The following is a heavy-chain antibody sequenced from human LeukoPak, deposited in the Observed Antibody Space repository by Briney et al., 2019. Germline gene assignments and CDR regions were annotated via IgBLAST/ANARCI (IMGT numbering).Heavy chain of an antibody. V-gene: IGHV1-69*04. CDR2: IIPILGIA. D-gene: IGHD6-19*01. J-gene: IGHJ4*02. CDR1: GGTFSSYA. Sequence: GASVKVSCKASGGTFSSYAIRWVRQAPGQGLEWMGRIIPILGIANYAQKFQGRVTITADKSTSTAYMELSSLRSEDTAVYYCARGRGQWLVSDYWGQGTLVTVSS. CDR3: ARGRGQWLVSDY.